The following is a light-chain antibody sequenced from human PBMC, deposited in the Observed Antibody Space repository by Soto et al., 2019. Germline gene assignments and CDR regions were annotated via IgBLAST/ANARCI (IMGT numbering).Light chain of an antibody. V-gene: IGLV1-40*01. J-gene: IGLJ2*01. Sequence: QLVLTQPPSVSGAPGQRVTISCTGSSSNSGAGYDVQWYQQLPGTAPKLLIYGNNNRPSGVPDRFSGSKSGTSASLAITGLQAEDEADYYCQSSDSSLSVVFGGGTQLTVL. CDR2: GNN. CDR1: SSNSGAGYD. CDR3: QSSDSSLSVV.